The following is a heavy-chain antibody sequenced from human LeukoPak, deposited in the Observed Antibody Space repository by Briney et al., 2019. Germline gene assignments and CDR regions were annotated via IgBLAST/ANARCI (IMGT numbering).Heavy chain of an antibody. CDR3: ARGHRPTPYDY. V-gene: IGHV1-3*01. Sequence: ASVKVSCKASGYTFTSYAMQWVRQAPGQRLEWMGWINAGNGNTKYSQKFQGRVTITRDTSASTAYMELSSLRSEDTAVYYCARGHRPTPYDYWGQGTLVTVSS. J-gene: IGHJ4*02. CDR1: GYTFTSYA. D-gene: IGHD6-6*01. CDR2: INAGNGNT.